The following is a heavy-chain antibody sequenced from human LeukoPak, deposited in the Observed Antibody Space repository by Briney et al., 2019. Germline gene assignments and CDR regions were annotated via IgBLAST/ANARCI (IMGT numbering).Heavy chain of an antibody. CDR2: ISGSGGST. CDR1: GFTFSSYA. D-gene: IGHD3-3*01. J-gene: IGHJ4*02. Sequence: GGSLRLSCAASGFTFSSYAMSWVRQAPWKGLEWVSAISGSGGSTYYADSVKGRFTVSRDNSKNTLYLQMNSLRAEDTAVYYCAKEGYDFWSGTPNDYWGQGTLVTVSS. CDR3: AKEGYDFWSGTPNDY. V-gene: IGHV3-23*01.